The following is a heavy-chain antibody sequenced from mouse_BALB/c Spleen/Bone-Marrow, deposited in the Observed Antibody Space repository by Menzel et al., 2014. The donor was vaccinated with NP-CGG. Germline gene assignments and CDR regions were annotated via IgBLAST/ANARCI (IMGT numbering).Heavy chain of an antibody. CDR1: GLNIKDTY. CDR2: IVPANGNT. J-gene: IGHJ2*01. CDR3: TSYDYGYYFDY. Sequence: VQLKQSGAELVKPGASVKLSCTTSGLNIKDTYMHWVKLRPEQGLEWIGRIVPANGNTKYAPKFQGKATITADTSSNTAYLQLSSLTSEDTAVYFCTSYDYGYYFDYWGRGTTLTVSS. V-gene: IGHV14-3*02. D-gene: IGHD2-4*01.